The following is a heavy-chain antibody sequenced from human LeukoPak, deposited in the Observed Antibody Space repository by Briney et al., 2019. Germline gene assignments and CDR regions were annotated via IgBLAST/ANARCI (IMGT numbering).Heavy chain of an antibody. D-gene: IGHD1-1*01. CDR1: GFTFSNYG. V-gene: IGHV3-30*18. CDR3: AKLRELVTYYYYYGLDV. Sequence: GGSLRLSCAASGFTFSNYGMHWVRQAPGKGLEWVALISYDGVNKYYADSVKGRFTISRDNSKNTLYLRMNSLRVEDTALYYCAKLRELVTYYYYYGLDVWGQGTTVTVSS. CDR2: ISYDGVNK. J-gene: IGHJ6*02.